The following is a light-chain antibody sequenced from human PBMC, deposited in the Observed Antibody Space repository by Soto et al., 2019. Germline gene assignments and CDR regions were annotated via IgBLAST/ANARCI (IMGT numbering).Light chain of an antibody. V-gene: IGLV1-44*01. CDR2: LND. J-gene: IGLJ1*01. CDR3: AAWDDSLLAV. Sequence: QSVLTQPPSASATPGQRVTISCSGSGSNIGSNAVHWYQQLPGTAPKLLIYLNDQRPSGVPDRVSGSKSGTSASLAISGLQSEDEGDYYCAAWDDSLLAVFGTGTKLTVL. CDR1: GSNIGSNA.